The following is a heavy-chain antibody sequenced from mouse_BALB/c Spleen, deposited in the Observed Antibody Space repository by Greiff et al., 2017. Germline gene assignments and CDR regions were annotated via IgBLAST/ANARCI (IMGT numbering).Heavy chain of an antibody. Sequence: VQLVESGPGLVAPSQSLSITCTVSGFSLTSYGVHWVRQPPGKGLEWLGVIWAGGSTNYNSALMSRLSISKDNSKSQVFLKMNSLQTDDTAMYYCARVPNYYGSSYEDYYAMDYWGQGTSVTVSS. D-gene: IGHD1-1*01. CDR3: ARVPNYYGSSYEDYYAMDY. CDR2: IWAGGST. J-gene: IGHJ4*01. V-gene: IGHV2-9*02. CDR1: GFSLTSYG.